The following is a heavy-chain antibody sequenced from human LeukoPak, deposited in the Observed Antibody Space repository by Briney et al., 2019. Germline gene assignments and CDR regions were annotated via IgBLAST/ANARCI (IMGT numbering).Heavy chain of an antibody. Sequence: SETLSLTCAVYGGSFSGYYWGWIRQPPGKGLEWIGNIYYSGSTYYNPSLKSRVTISVDTSKNQFSLKLSSVTAADTAVYYCARDTLPMTTVTAVDSWGQGTLVTVSS. J-gene: IGHJ4*02. D-gene: IGHD4-17*01. V-gene: IGHV4-34*01. CDR1: GGSFSGYY. CDR3: ARDTLPMTTVTAVDS. CDR2: IYYSGST.